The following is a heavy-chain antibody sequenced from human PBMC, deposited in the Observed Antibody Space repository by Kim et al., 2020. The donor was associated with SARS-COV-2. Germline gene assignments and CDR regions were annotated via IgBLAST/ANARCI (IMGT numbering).Heavy chain of an antibody. CDR3: ARDPSRILLVIHNTNGLDI. CDR2: ISTHNGDT. Sequence: ASVKVSCKASGYTFNNYGISWVRQAPGQGLEWMGWISTHNGDTYYGQNFEGRVAMTTDTSTSTVYMELRGLRSDDSAVYYCARDPSRILLVIHNTNGLDIWGQGTVVTVSS. V-gene: IGHV1-18*04. CDR1: GYTFNNYG. J-gene: IGHJ3*02. D-gene: IGHD1-1*01.